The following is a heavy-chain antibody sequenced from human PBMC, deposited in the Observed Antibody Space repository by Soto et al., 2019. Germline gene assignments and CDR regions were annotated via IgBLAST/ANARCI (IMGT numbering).Heavy chain of an antibody. V-gene: IGHV4-59*12. CDR1: GGSISSYY. Sequence: SETLSLTCTVSGGSISSYYWSWIRQPPGKGLEWIGYIYYSGSTNYNPSLKSRVTISVDTSKNQFSLELSFVTAADTAVYYCAREGPPIRAHNPPEFSQQWGQGTLVTVSS. CDR3: AREGPPIRAHNPPEFSQQ. CDR2: IYYSGST. D-gene: IGHD1-1*01. J-gene: IGHJ1*01.